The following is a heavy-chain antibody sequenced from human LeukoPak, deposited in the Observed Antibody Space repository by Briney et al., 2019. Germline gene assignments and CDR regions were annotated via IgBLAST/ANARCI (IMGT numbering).Heavy chain of an antibody. J-gene: IGHJ4*02. CDR3: AKSPRRLGYLDY. D-gene: IGHD6-19*01. V-gene: IGHV3-66*01. CDR1: GFTVSSNY. CDR2: IYSGGST. Sequence: GGSLRLSCAASGFTVSSNYMSWVRQAPGKGLEWVSVIYSGGSTYYADSVKGRFTISRDNSKNTLYLQMNSLRAEDTAVYYCAKSPRRLGYLDYWGQGTLVTVSS.